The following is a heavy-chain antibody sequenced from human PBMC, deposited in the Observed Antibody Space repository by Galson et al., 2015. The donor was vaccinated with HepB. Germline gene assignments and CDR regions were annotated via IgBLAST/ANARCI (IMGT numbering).Heavy chain of an antibody. Sequence: QSGAEVKKPGDSLKISCKGSGYSFTSYWIAWVRQMPGKGLEWMGIIYPDDSTVRYSPSFQGQVTISADKSTATAYLEWSSLKASDTAMYFCARFSAAGFSLNWFDPWGQGTLVTVSS. J-gene: IGHJ5*02. V-gene: IGHV5-51*01. CDR1: GYSFTSYW. CDR3: ARFSAAGFSLNWFDP. CDR2: IYPDDSTV. D-gene: IGHD1-14*01.